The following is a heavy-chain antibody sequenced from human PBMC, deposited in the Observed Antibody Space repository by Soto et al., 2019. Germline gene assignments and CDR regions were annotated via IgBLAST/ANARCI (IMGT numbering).Heavy chain of an antibody. D-gene: IGHD2-21*02. CDR1: GGTFSSYT. Sequence: ASVKVSCKASGGTFSSYTISWVRQAPGQGLEWMGWMNPNSGNTGYAQKFQGRVTMTRNTSISTAYMELSSLRSEDTAVYYCASPLSGDIVDYGGQGPLFTVS. CDR3: ASPLSGDIVDY. CDR2: MNPNSGNT. J-gene: IGHJ4*02. V-gene: IGHV1-8*02.